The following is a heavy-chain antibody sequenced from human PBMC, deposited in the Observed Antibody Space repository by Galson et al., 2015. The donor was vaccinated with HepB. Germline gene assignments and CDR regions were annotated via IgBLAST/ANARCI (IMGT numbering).Heavy chain of an antibody. CDR1: GDSVSRGTYF. J-gene: IGHJ3*02. Sequence: SETLSLTCTVSGDSVSRGTYFWNWVRQPPGKGLEWIGHIYYSGGTNYNPSLMSRVTISVGTSKNQISLMLSSMTPADTAVYYCARQGLLWAGSDALDIWGQGTMVTVSS. CDR3: ARQGLLWAGSDALDI. D-gene: IGHD3-10*01. CDR2: IYYSGGT. V-gene: IGHV4-61*01.